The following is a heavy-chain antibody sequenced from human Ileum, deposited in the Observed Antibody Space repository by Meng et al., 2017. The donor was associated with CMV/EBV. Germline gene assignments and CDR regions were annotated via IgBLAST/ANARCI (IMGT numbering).Heavy chain of an antibody. J-gene: IGHJ5*02. CDR2: IWGDGSEK. CDR1: GFPFSIFG. V-gene: IGHV3-33*03. D-gene: IGHD1-26*01. Sequence: AASGFPFSIFGLHWVRQAPGEGLEWVAVIWGDGSEKYYSDSVKGRFTIFRDNPKNTLYLQMNSLRPEDTAVYFCAKGGSGSYDWFDPWGQGTLVTVSS. CDR3: AKGGSGSYDWFDP.